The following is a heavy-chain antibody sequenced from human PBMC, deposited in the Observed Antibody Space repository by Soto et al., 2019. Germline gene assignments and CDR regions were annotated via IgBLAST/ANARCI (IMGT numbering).Heavy chain of an antibody. CDR1: GVSTSSSSSY. V-gene: IGHV4-39*01. CDR2: IYYSGIT. J-gene: IGHJ4*02. D-gene: IGHD6-13*01. Sequence: SETLSLPCPVAGVSTSSSSSYWGRLRQPPGKGLEWIGSIYYSGITYCNPYLKSRATIPVDTSKNQFDVKLSSVTAEGTAVYYCAAVGVVHSSCPYEYWGEETPVA. CDR3: AAVGVVHSSCPYEY.